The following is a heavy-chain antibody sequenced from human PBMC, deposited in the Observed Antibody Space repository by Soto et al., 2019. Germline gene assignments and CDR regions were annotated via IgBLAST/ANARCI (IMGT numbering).Heavy chain of an antibody. V-gene: IGHV4-4*07. Sequence: QVQLQESGPGLVKPSETLSLICTVSGGSISNYYWSWIRQPAGKGLEWIGRTYTSGSANYNPSLKSRVTMAGDTSRNQFSLKLTSVTAADTAVYYCARGGAASGMDFDYWGQGTLVTVSS. J-gene: IGHJ4*02. D-gene: IGHD6-13*01. CDR3: ARGGAASGMDFDY. CDR2: TYTSGSA. CDR1: GGSISNYY.